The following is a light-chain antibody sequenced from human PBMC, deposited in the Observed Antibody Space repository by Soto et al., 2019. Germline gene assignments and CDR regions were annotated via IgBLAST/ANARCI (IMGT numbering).Light chain of an antibody. V-gene: IGKV1-12*01. CDR2: AAT. CDR3: QQATSFPFT. CDR1: QDISNW. J-gene: IGKJ3*01. Sequence: DIQMTQSPSSVSASVGDTVTITCRASQDISNWLAWYQQQPGKAPKLLISAATSLQSGVPSRFSGSGSGKDFPPTINGLQPEDFATYYCQQATSFPFTFGPGTTVEIK.